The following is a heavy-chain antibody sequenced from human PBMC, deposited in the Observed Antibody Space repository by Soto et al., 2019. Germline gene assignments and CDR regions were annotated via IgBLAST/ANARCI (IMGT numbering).Heavy chain of an antibody. CDR3: ARGGRVCYCMDV. D-gene: IGHD2-8*01. CDR2: INHSGST. Sequence: SETLSLTCAVDGASFSGYYCSWIREPPVRGLEWSGEINHSGSTNYNQSLKSRVTRSVATSKNQFSLKLSSVTAADTAVYYCARGGRVCYCMDVWGKGTTVTVSS. J-gene: IGHJ6*03. CDR1: GASFSGYY. V-gene: IGHV4-34*01.